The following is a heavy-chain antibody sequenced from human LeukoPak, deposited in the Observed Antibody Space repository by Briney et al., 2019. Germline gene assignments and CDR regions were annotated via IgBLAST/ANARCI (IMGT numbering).Heavy chain of an antibody. CDR3: AKDLYGGNSRDALDI. J-gene: IGHJ3*02. CDR2: ISYDGSNK. D-gene: IGHD4-23*01. CDR1: GYTFSYYW. V-gene: IGHV3-30*18. Sequence: GGSLRLSCTASGYTFSYYWMTWVRQAPGKGLEWVAVISYDGSNKYYADSVKGRFTISRDNSKNTLYLQMNSLRAEDTAVYYCAKDLYGGNSRDALDIWGQGTMVTVSS.